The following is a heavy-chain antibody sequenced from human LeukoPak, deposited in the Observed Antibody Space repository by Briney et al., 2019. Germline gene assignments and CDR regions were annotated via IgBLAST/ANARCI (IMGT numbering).Heavy chain of an antibody. CDR1: GTSISDYS. Sequence: PSETLSLTCSVSGTSISDYSWSWIRQPPGKGLEWIGHVFYNGSANYNPSLKSRVTISTDTSKNQFSLQLTSLTAADTAVYYCARAGGVKTAALDLDRWGRGTLVTVSS. D-gene: IGHD6-25*01. J-gene: IGHJ5*02. CDR2: VFYNGSA. V-gene: IGHV4-59*13. CDR3: ARAGGVKTAALDLDR.